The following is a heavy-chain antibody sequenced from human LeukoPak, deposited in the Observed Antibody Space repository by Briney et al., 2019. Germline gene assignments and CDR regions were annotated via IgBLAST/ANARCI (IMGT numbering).Heavy chain of an antibody. Sequence: GGSLRLSCAASGFKYDDHTMHWVRQAPGKGLEWVSGITWNSGGIGYADSVKGRFTISRDNAKNSLYLQVNSLREEDTALYYCAKDRTAYSYGSIDHWGQGTLVTVSS. V-gene: IGHV3-9*01. J-gene: IGHJ4*02. CDR1: GFKYDDHT. D-gene: IGHD5-18*01. CDR2: ITWNSGGI. CDR3: AKDRTAYSYGSIDH.